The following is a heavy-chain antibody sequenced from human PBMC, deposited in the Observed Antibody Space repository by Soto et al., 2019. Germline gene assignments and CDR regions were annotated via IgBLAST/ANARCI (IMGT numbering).Heavy chain of an antibody. J-gene: IGHJ5*01. CDR2: IDPSDSYT. CDR3: KRVHKNWFDS. CDR1: GYNFTAFW. Sequence: GESLKISCKASGYNFTAFWIHWVRQTPGKGLEWLGKIDPSDSYTNYSPSFEGHVTISTDKSTTTAFLQWSSLRASDTALYYCKRVHKNWFDSWAQGTMVTVSS. V-gene: IGHV5-10-1*01.